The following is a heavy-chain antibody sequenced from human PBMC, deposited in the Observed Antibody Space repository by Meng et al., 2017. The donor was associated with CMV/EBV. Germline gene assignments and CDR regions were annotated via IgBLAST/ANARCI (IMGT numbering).Heavy chain of an antibody. CDR3: ARLRDDYNYGVAEEGPFDY. CDR2: IIPIFGTA. J-gene: IGHJ4*02. Sequence: TVSSYAISWVRQAPGQGLEWMGGIIPIFGTANYAQKFQGRITITADESTSTAYMELSSLRSEDTAVYYCARLRDDYNYGVAEEGPFDYWGQGTLVTVSS. V-gene: IGHV1-69*01. D-gene: IGHD5-24*01. CDR1: TVSSYA.